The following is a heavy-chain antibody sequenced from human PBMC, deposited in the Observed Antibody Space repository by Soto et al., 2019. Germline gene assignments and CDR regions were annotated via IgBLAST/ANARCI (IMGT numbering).Heavy chain of an antibody. J-gene: IGHJ4*02. V-gene: IGHV4-39*01. CDR1: GGSISSSSYY. CDR3: ARLVIIHGSMSHFDY. D-gene: IGHD3-3*01. CDR2: IYYSGST. Sequence: QLQLQESGPGLVKPSETLSLTCTVSGGSISSSSYYWGWIRQPPGKGLEWIGSIYYSGSTYYNPSLKSRVPIPVHTSNHPSSLTLRSVTAADTAVYYWARLVIIHGSMSHFDYLGQGTLVTVSS.